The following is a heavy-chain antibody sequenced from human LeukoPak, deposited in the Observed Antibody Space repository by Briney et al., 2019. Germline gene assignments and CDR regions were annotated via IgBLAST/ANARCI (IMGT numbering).Heavy chain of an antibody. V-gene: IGHV1-2*02. Sequence: ASVKVSCKASGYTFTGYYLHWVRLAPGQGLEWMGWINANSGGTDYPQKFQGRVTMTRDTSINTAYMELSRLRSDDTAVYYCARVGSPGIATWVYWGQGPLVTVSS. CDR2: INANSGGT. J-gene: IGHJ4*02. D-gene: IGHD6-13*01. CDR1: GYTFTGYY. CDR3: ARVGSPGIATWVY.